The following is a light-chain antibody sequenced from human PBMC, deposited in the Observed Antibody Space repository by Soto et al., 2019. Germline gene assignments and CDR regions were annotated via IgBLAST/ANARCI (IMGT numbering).Light chain of an antibody. CDR2: DAS. CDR1: RSIDRW. V-gene: IGKV1-5*01. J-gene: IGKJ4*01. Sequence: DLQMTQSPSTLSASIRDRVTITCRASRSIDRWLAWYQRKPGEAPKLLIYDASSLESGVPSRFSGSGSGTEFTLSISSLQPDDFGTYDCQQYNSQPVTFGGGNKGEFK. CDR3: QQYNSQPVT.